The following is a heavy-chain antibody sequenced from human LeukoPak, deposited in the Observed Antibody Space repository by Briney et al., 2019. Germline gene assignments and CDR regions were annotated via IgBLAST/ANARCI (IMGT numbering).Heavy chain of an antibody. D-gene: IGHD3-9*01. CDR2: ISYDGSNK. CDR3: ARDHWDDILTGYYGARGETNEGPYYHYGMDV. Sequence: PGRSLRLSCAASGFTFSSYGMRWVRQAPGKGLGWVAVISYDGSNKYYADSVKGRFTISRDNSKNTLYLQMNSLRAEDTAVYYCARDHWDDILTGYYGARGETNEGPYYHYGMDVWGQGTTVTVSS. J-gene: IGHJ6*02. V-gene: IGHV3-30*03. CDR1: GFTFSSYG.